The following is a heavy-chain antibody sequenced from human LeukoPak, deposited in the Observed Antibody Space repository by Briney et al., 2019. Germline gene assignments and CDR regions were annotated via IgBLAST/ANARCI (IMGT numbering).Heavy chain of an antibody. Sequence: SSETLSLTCTVSGGSISSYYWSWIRQPPGKGLEWIGYIYYSGSTNYNPSLKSRVTISVDTSKNQFSLKLSSVTAADTAVYYCAGASGTIFGVVYYYYYMDVWGKGTTVTVSS. CDR3: AGASGTIFGVVYYYYYMDV. D-gene: IGHD3-3*01. CDR2: IYYSGST. J-gene: IGHJ6*03. V-gene: IGHV4-59*01. CDR1: GGSISSYY.